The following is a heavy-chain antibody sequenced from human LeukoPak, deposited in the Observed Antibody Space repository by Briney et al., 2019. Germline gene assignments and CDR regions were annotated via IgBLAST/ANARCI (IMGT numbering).Heavy chain of an antibody. CDR1: GFTFSNHG. V-gene: IGHV3-23*01. CDR2: VSPPGGGT. J-gene: IGHJ4*02. D-gene: IGHD3-9*01. CDR3: VKGVPLTIFDY. Sequence: GGTLRLSCAASGFTFSNHGMNWVRQAPGKGLEWLSGVSPPGGGTYYADSVKGRFTISRDDSKNTLSLQMNSLRVEDTAVYYCVKGVPLTIFDYWGQGTLVTVSS.